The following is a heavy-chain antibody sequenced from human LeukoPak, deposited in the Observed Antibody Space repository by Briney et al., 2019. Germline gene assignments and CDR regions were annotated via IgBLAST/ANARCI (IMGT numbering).Heavy chain of an antibody. CDR1: GFTFSSYG. CDR2: TLNDGRSK. J-gene: IGHJ4*02. D-gene: IGHD3-22*01. CDR3: EKDLDSSGDSY. V-gene: IGHV3-30*18. Sequence: GGSLRLSCTTSGFTFSSYGMHWVRQAPGKGLEWVAVTLNDGRSKYYADSVKGRFTISRDNSKNTLYLQMNSLGVEDTAVYFCEKDLDSSGDSYWGQGTLVTVSS.